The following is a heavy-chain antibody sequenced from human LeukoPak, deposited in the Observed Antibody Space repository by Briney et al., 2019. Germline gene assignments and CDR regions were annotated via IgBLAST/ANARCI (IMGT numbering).Heavy chain of an antibody. CDR2: IKQDESEK. V-gene: IGHV3-7*01. Sequence: GGSLRLSCAAYGFTFSSYAMSWVRQAPGKGLEWVANIKQDESEKYYVDSVKGRFTISRDNAKSSLYLQMNSLRAEDTAVYYCARALDSSSSRYQAFEEWGQGTLVTVSS. CDR1: GFTFSSYA. CDR3: ARALDSSSSRYQAFEE. D-gene: IGHD2-2*01. J-gene: IGHJ4*02.